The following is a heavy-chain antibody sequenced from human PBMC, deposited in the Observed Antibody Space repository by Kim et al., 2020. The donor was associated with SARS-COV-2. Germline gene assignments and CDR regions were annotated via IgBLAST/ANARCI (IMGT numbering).Heavy chain of an antibody. CDR2: INPNSGGT. CDR1: GYTFTGYY. V-gene: IGHV1-2*04. Sequence: ASVKVSCKASGYTFTGYYMHWVRQAPGQGLEWMGWINPNSGGTNYAQKFQGWVTMTRDTSISTAYMELSRLRSDDTAVYYCARDWGGGSSWYDYWGQGTLVTVSS. D-gene: IGHD6-13*01. CDR3: ARDWGGGSSWYDY. J-gene: IGHJ4*02.